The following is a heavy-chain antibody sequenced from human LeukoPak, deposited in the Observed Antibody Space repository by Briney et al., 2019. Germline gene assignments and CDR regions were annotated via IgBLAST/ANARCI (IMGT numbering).Heavy chain of an antibody. V-gene: IGHV4-59*01. CDR3: SMGERNGGGWPYFDY. CDR2: IYYSEST. Sequence: PSETLSLTCTVSGGSISSYYRSWVRQPPGKGLEWVGYIYYSESTNYNPSRRSQVPIPQDPSRNQFSPKLGTVDAGGTGWYYCSMGERNGGGWPYFDYWGQGTLVTVSS. D-gene: IGHD1-1*01. J-gene: IGHJ4*02. CDR1: GGSISSYY.